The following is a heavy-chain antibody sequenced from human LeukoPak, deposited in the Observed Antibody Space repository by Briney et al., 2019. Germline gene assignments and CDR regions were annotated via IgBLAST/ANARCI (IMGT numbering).Heavy chain of an antibody. CDR2: INPNSGGT. CDR1: GYTFTGYY. D-gene: IGHD3-10*01. CDR3: ASSYGFGELYGAFDI. J-gene: IGHJ3*02. V-gene: IGHV1-2*02. Sequence: ASVKASCKASGYTFTGYYMHWVRQAPGQGLEWMGWINPNSGGTNYAQKFQGRVTMTRDTSIGTAYMELSRLRSDDTAVYYCASSYGFGELYGAFDIWGQGTMVTVSS.